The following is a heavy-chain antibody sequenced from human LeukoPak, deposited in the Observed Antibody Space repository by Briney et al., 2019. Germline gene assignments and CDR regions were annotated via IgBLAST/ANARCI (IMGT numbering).Heavy chain of an antibody. D-gene: IGHD6-19*01. CDR3: ARAGYSSGWYEDY. CDR1: GGSFSGYY. Sequence: TSETLSLACAVYGGSFSGYYWSWIRQPPVKGLEWIGEINHSGSTNYNPSLKSRVTISVDTSKNQFSLKLSSVTAADTAVYYCARAGYSSGWYEDYWGQGTLVTVSS. V-gene: IGHV4-34*01. J-gene: IGHJ4*02. CDR2: INHSGST.